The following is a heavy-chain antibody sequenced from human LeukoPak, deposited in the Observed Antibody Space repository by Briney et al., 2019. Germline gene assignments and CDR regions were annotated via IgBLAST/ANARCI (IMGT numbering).Heavy chain of an antibody. Sequence: GGSLGLSCETSGFTFRNYGMHWVRQAPGKGLDWVAVIWYDESKKYYADSVKGRFTISRDISKNTLYLQMNSLRAEDTAVYYCARGDCSTTICLAYWGQGTLVSVSS. CDR2: IWYDESKK. D-gene: IGHD2-2*01. CDR1: GFTFRNYG. CDR3: ARGDCSTTICLAY. J-gene: IGHJ4*02. V-gene: IGHV3-33*01.